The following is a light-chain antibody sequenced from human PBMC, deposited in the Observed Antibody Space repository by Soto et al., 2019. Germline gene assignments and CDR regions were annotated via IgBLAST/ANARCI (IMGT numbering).Light chain of an antibody. V-gene: IGLV2-14*01. Sequence: QSALTQPASVSGSPGQSITISCTETSSDVGGYKFVSWYQQHPGKAPKLMIYEVSNRPSGVSSRFSGSKSGNTASLTISGLQAEDEADYYCGSYTGSIYVFGPGTKLTVL. CDR2: EVS. CDR3: GSYTGSIYV. J-gene: IGLJ1*01. CDR1: SSDVGGYKF.